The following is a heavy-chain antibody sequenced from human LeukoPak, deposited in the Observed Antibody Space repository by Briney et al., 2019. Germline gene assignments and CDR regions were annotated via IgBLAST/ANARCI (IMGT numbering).Heavy chain of an antibody. CDR3: ARGCSSTSCWLRMDV. V-gene: IGHV4-4*07. Sequence: LSLTYTVSGGSITNYYWSWIRQPAGKGLEWIGRIYTSGSTSYNPSLKSRVTMSIDTSKNQFSLKPSSLTAADTAVYYCARGCSSTSCWLRMDVWGQGTTVTVSS. J-gene: IGHJ6*02. D-gene: IGHD2-2*01. CDR1: GGSITNYY. CDR2: IYTSGST.